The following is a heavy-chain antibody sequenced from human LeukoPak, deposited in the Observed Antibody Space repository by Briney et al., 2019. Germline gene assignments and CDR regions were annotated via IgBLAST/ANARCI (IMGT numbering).Heavy chain of an antibody. Sequence: PGGSLRLSCAASGFTFSGYWMSWVRQAPGKGLEWVSSISSSSSYIYYADSVKGRFTISRDNAKNSLYLQMNSLRAEDTAVYYCARESYYDFWSGYPSNVDYHYYYYMDVWGKGTTVTVSS. J-gene: IGHJ6*03. V-gene: IGHV3-21*01. CDR3: ARESYYDFWSGYPSNVDYHYYYYMDV. D-gene: IGHD3-3*01. CDR1: GFTFSGYW. CDR2: ISSSSSYI.